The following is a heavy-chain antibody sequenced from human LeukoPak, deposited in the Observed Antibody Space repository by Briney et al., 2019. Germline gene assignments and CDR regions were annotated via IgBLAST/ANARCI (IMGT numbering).Heavy chain of an antibody. Sequence: GGSLRLSCAASGFTVSSNYMSWVRQAPGKGLEWVSVIYSGGSTYYADSVKGRFTISRDNSKNTLYLQMNSLRAEDTAVYYCAAYSGSYYFDYWGQGTLVTVSS. CDR3: AAYSGSYYFDY. D-gene: IGHD1-26*01. CDR1: GFTVSSNY. J-gene: IGHJ4*02. CDR2: IYSGGST. V-gene: IGHV3-53*01.